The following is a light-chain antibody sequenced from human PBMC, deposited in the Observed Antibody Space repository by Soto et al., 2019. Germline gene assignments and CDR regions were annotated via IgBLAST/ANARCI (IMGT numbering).Light chain of an antibody. CDR2: SAS. V-gene: IGKV1-39*01. J-gene: IGKJ1*01. CDR1: QTVSKF. Sequence: DVQMTQSPSSLSASVGDRVTIACRASQTVSKFVNWYQQKPGKVPDLPIYSASTLYSGVPSRFSGSGSGTEFTLTISNLQPEDFATYYCQQTYSLPRTFAQGTKVDIK. CDR3: QQTYSLPRT.